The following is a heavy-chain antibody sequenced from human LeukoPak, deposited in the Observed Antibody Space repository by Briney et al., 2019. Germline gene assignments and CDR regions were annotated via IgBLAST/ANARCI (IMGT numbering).Heavy chain of an antibody. Sequence: SETLSLTCTVSGGSISIYYWSCIRLPPGKGMEWIGYIYYTGATYYNPSLKSRVTISLDTSKNQFSLKLSSVTAADAAVYYCARAGYSYGTGYYFDYWGREPWSPSPQ. D-gene: IGHD5-18*01. CDR3: ARAGYSYGTGYYFDY. CDR1: GGSISIYY. V-gene: IGHV4-59*01. J-gene: IGHJ4*02. CDR2: IYYTGAT.